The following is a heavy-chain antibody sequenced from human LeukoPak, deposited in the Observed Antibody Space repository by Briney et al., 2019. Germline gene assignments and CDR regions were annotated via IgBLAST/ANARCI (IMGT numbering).Heavy chain of an antibody. CDR3: ARASFNVVFGNWFDP. J-gene: IGHJ5*02. CDR2: VYHSGST. CDR1: SGSIGSSSNY. V-gene: IGHV4-39*01. Sequence: SETLSLTCTVSSGSIGSSSNYWGWIRQAPGKGLEWIGNVYHSGSTFYNPSLKSRVTISVDTSKNQFSLKLRSVTAADTAIYYCARASFNVVFGNWFDPWGQGTLVTVSS. D-gene: IGHD2-8*01.